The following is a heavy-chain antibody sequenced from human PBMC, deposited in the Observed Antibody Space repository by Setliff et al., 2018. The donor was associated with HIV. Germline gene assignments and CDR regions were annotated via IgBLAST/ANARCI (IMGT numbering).Heavy chain of an antibody. J-gene: IGHJ5*02. CDR2: FYYSGST. CDR3: ARHRYSSSINWFDP. Sequence: SETLSLTCVVSGDSISRSRYYWGWIRQPPGKGLEWIGSFYYSGSTNYNPSLKSRVTMSIDTSQNQFSLKLTSVTATDTAVYYCARHRYSSSINWFDPWGQGTLVTVSS. D-gene: IGHD6-13*01. V-gene: IGHV4-39*01. CDR1: GDSISRSRYY.